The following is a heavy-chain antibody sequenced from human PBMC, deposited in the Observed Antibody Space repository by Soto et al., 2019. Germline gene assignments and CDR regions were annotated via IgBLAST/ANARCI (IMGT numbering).Heavy chain of an antibody. CDR3: ARDRGGLRYFIYGMDV. D-gene: IGHD3-9*01. J-gene: IGHJ6*02. V-gene: IGHV4-31*02. CDR2: IYYSGST. CDR1: GFTFRSFT. Sequence: LILSCAASGFTFRSFTMNWVRHAPGKGLEWIGYIYYSGSTYYNPSLKSRVTISVDTSKNQFSLKLSSVTAADTAVYYCARDRGGLRYFIYGMDVWGQGTTVTVSS.